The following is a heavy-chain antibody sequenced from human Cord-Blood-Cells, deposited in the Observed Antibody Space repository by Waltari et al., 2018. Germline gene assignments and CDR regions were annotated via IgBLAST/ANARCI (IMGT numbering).Heavy chain of an antibody. D-gene: IGHD2-2*01. CDR3: ARDLAYCSSTSCYNWFDP. Sequence: QVQLVQSGAEVKKPGASVKVSCKASGYTFTGYYMHWVRQAPGQGLEWMGWINPNRGGTNYAQKFQGRVTMTRDTSISTAYMELSRLRSDDTAVYYCARDLAYCSSTSCYNWFDPWGQGTLVTVSS. J-gene: IGHJ5*02. V-gene: IGHV1-2*02. CDR1: GYTFTGYY. CDR2: INPNRGGT.